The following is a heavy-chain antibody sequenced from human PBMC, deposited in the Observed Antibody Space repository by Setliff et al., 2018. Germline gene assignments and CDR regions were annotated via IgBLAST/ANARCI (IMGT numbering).Heavy chain of an antibody. Sequence: SETLSLTCAVYGGSFSGYYWSWIRQPPGKGLEWIGEINHSGSTHCDPSLRSRVTISVDTSKNQFSLKLSSVTAADTAVYYCAIPSMVRGVIITPLGYWGQGTLVTVSS. CDR3: AIPSMVRGVIITPLGY. D-gene: IGHD3-10*01. J-gene: IGHJ4*02. CDR1: GGSFSGYY. V-gene: IGHV4-34*01. CDR2: INHSGST.